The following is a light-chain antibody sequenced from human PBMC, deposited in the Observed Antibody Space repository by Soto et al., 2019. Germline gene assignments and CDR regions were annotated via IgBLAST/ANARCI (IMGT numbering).Light chain of an antibody. Sequence: EIVMTQSPGTLSVSPGERATLSCRASQSVRVNVAWYQQKPGRSPRLLIHGASIRAAGIPARFSGSGSGTEFTFTIASVQSEDFAVYYCQQYNYWPPYTFGQGTKLDIK. CDR2: GAS. CDR3: QQYNYWPPYT. V-gene: IGKV3-15*01. J-gene: IGKJ2*01. CDR1: QSVRVN.